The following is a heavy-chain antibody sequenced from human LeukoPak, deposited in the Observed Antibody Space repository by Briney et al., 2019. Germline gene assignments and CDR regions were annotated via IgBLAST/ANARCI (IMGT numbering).Heavy chain of an antibody. CDR2: IYTSGST. CDR1: GGSISSGSYY. V-gene: IGHV4-61*02. D-gene: IGHD2-2*01. Sequence: SQTLSLTCTVSGGSISSGSYYWSWIRQPAGKGLEWIGRIYTSGSTNYNPSLKSRVTISVDTSKNQFSLKLSSVTAADTAVYYCAREDIVVVSAARSYYYYGMDVWGQGTTVTVSS. J-gene: IGHJ6*02. CDR3: AREDIVVVSAARSYYYYGMDV.